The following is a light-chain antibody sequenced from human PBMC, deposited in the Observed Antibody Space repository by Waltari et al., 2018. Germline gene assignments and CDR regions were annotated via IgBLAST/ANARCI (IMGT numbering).Light chain of an antibody. CDR2: AAS. Sequence: DIQMTQSPSSLSASVGDRVTLTCRASESISSYLNRYQQKPGKAPQLLINAASNLQTGVPSRFSGSGSGTDFSLTINSLQPEDFATYYCQQSYSSPRTFGQGTKREIK. V-gene: IGKV1-39*01. CDR3: QQSYSSPRT. J-gene: IGKJ2*01. CDR1: ESISSY.